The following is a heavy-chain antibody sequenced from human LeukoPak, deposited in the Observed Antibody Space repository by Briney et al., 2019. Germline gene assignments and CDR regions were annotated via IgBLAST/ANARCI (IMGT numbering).Heavy chain of an antibody. J-gene: IGHJ5*02. Sequence: ASVKVSCKASGGTFSSYAISWVRQAPGQGLEWMGGIIPIFGTANYAQKFQGRVTITADESTSTAYMELSSLRSEDTAVYYCAREPPSGGDYLTGWFDPWGQGTLVTVSS. CDR2: IIPIFGTA. CDR3: AREPPSGGDYLTGWFDP. V-gene: IGHV1-69*13. D-gene: IGHD4-17*01. CDR1: GGTFSSYA.